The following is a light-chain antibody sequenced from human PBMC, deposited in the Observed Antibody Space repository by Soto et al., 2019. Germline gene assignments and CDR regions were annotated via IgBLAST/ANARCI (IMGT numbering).Light chain of an antibody. CDR2: DAS. Sequence: EIVLTQSPATLSLSPGERATLSCRAGQSVSSYLAWYQQKPGQAPRLLIYDASNRATGIPARFSGSGSGTDFTLTISSLEPEDFAVYYCQQRSNWTFGQGTKVEI. CDR1: QSVSSY. V-gene: IGKV3-11*01. CDR3: QQRSNWT. J-gene: IGKJ1*01.